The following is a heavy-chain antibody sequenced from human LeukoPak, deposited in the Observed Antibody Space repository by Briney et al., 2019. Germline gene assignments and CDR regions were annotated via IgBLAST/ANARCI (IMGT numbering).Heavy chain of an antibody. D-gene: IGHD3-3*02. CDR2: IYYSGST. CDR1: GGSISSYY. J-gene: IGHJ3*02. Sequence: PSETLSLTCTVSGGSISSYYWGWIRQPPGKGLEWIGYIYYSGSTNYNPSLRSRATISLDTSKNQFSLKLSSVTAADTAVYYCARHGGFISFDAFDIWGQGTMVTVSS. V-gene: IGHV4-59*08. CDR3: ARHGGFISFDAFDI.